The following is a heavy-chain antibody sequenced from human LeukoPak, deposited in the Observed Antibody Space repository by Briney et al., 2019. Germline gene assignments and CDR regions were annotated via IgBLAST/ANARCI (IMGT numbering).Heavy chain of an antibody. D-gene: IGHD4-23*01. Sequence: GGSLRLSCTASGFTFCDYAMSWVRQAPGKGLEWVGFIRSKAYGGTTEYAASVKGRFTISRDDSKSIAYLQMNSLKTEDTAVYYCTRDDYGGNSYYYYGMDVWGQGTTVTVSS. CDR3: TRDDYGGNSYYYYGMDV. J-gene: IGHJ6*02. V-gene: IGHV3-49*04. CDR2: IRSKAYGGTT. CDR1: GFTFCDYA.